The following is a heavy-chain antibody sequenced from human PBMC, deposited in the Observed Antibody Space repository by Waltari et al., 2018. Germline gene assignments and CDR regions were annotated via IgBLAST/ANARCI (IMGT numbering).Heavy chain of an antibody. D-gene: IGHD1-26*01. Sequence: APGQGLEWMGRINPNSGGTNYAQKFQGRVTMTRDTSISTAYMELSRLRSDDTAVYYCARSGSYYHYYYMDVWGKGTTVTVSS. CDR3: ARSGSYYHYYYMDV. J-gene: IGHJ6*03. V-gene: IGHV1-2*06. CDR2: INPNSGGT.